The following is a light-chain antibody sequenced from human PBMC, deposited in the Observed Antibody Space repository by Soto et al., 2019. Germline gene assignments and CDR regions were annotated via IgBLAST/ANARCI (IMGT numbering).Light chain of an antibody. CDR1: SSDVGGYNY. CDR3: QVWDSSSDHVV. Sequence: QSVLTQPPSASGSPGQSVTISCTGTSSDVGGYNYVSWYQQHPGKAPKLMIYEVSKRPSGVPDRFSGSKSGNTASLTVSGLQAEDEADYYCQVWDSSSDHVVFGGGTQLTVL. CDR2: EVS. J-gene: IGLJ2*01. V-gene: IGLV2-8*01.